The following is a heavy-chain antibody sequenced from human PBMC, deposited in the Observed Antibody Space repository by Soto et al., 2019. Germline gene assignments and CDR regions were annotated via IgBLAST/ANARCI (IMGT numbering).Heavy chain of an antibody. V-gene: IGHV4-30-4*01. J-gene: IGHJ5*02. CDR3: AGDIRGAKGNWFDP. Sequence: SETLSLTCTVSGGSISSGDYYWSWIRQPPGKGLEWIGYIYYSGSTYYNPSLKSRVTISVDTSKNQFSLKLSSVTAADTAVYYCAGDIRGAKGNWFDPWGQGTLVTVSS. CDR1: GGSISSGDYY. CDR2: IYYSGST. D-gene: IGHD3-10*01.